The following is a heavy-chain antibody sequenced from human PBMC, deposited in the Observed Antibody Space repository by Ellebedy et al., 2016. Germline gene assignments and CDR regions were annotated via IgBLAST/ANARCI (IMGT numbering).Heavy chain of an antibody. CDR1: GFTSSSYT. CDR2: ISSSSIYI. CDR3: ARGRGSYCSDY. J-gene: IGHJ4*02. D-gene: IGHD1-26*01. V-gene: IGHV3-21*01. Sequence: GESLKISCAASGFTSSSYTMNWVRQAPGKGLEWVSSISSSSIYIYYADSVKGRFTISRDNAKNSLYLQMNSLRAEDTAAYYCARGRGSYCSDYWGQGTLVTVSS.